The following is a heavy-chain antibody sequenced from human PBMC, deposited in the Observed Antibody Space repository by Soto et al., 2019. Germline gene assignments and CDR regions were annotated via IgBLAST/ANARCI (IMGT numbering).Heavy chain of an antibody. Sequence: QVQLVQSGAEVKKPGSSVKVSCKASGGPFSSYAISWVRQAPGQGLEWRGGIIPIVGSANYAQKFQGRVTITADESTSTAYMELSSLRSEDTAVYYCARSQGSSTSLEIYYYYYYGMDVWGQGTTVTVSS. J-gene: IGHJ6*02. CDR1: GGPFSSYA. CDR2: IIPIVGSA. V-gene: IGHV1-69*01. D-gene: IGHD2-2*01. CDR3: ARSQGSSTSLEIYYYYYYGMDV.